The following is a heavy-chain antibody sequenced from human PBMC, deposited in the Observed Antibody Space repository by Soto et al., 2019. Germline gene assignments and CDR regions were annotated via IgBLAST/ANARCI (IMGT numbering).Heavy chain of an antibody. V-gene: IGHV1-3*01. CDR2: VNPDSGNT. D-gene: IGHD2-21*01. Sequence: SVNVSCKPSGYNFIGKAVLWVRQAPGQSLGWMGLVNPDSGNTKYSQKLQCRVTITRDTSANTAYMELSSLRSEDTAVYYCARDPGDGHYFDYWG. CDR3: ARDPGDGHYFDY. CDR1: GYNFIGKA. J-gene: IGHJ4*01.